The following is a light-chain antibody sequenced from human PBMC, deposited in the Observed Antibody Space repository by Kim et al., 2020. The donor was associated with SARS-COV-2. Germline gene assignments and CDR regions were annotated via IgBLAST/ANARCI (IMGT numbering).Light chain of an antibody. CDR3: QQYNNWPET. J-gene: IGKJ1*01. CDR2: GAS. CDR1: QTVSNS. Sequence: TVLTQSPATLSVSPGERATLSCRASQTVSNSLAWYQQKPGQAPRLLIYGASTRATGIPARFSGSGSRTEFTLTISSLQSEDFAVYYCQQYNNWPETFGQGTKVDIK. V-gene: IGKV3-15*01.